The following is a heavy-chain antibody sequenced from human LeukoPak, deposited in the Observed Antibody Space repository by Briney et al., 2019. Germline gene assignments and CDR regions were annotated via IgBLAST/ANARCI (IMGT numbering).Heavy chain of an antibody. J-gene: IGHJ4*02. D-gene: IGHD6-13*01. CDR3: ARDPRSSWCYFDY. CDR2: INPNSGGT. V-gene: IGHV1-2*06. CDR1: GYTFAGYY. Sequence: ASVKVSCKASGYTFAGYYMHWVRQAPGQGLEWMGRINPNSGGTNYAQKFQGRVTMTRDTSISTAYMELSRLRSDDTAVYYCARDPRSSWCYFDYWGQGTLVTVSS.